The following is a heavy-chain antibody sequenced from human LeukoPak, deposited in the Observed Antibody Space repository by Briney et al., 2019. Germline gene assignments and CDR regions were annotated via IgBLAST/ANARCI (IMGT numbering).Heavy chain of an antibody. CDR1: GFTFSSYS. CDR3: ARGGSYFDSSGYYPN. J-gene: IGHJ4*02. V-gene: IGHV3-21*01. CDR2: ISSSSSYI. D-gene: IGHD3-22*01. Sequence: PGGSLRLSCAASGFTFSSYSMNWVRQAPGKGLEWVSSISSSSSYIYYADSVKGRFTISRDNAKNSLYLQMDSLRAEDTAGYYCARGGSYFDSSGYYPNWGQGTLVIVSS.